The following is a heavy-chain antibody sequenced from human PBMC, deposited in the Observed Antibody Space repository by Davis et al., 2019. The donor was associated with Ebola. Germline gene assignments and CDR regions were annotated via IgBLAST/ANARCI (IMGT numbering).Heavy chain of an antibody. J-gene: IGHJ4*02. CDR1: GFIFRSSW. D-gene: IGHD3-16*01. Sequence: GESLKISCAASGFIFRSSWMSWVRQAPGKGLEWVADIKQDGSEKYYVDSVKGRFTISRDNAKNSLYLQMNSLRAEDTAVYYCARDWAHYDSWGQGTLVTVSS. V-gene: IGHV3-7*01. CDR3: ARDWAHYDS. CDR2: IKQDGSEK.